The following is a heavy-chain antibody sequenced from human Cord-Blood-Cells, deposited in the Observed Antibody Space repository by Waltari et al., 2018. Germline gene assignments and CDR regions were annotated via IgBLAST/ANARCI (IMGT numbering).Heavy chain of an antibody. CDR1: GFTFSSYG. J-gene: IGHJ3*02. CDR3: ARGLGGDGDGLPDAFDI. D-gene: IGHD2-21*01. CDR2: IWYDGSNK. Sequence: QVQLVESGGGVVQPGRSLRLSCAASGFTFSSYGMHWVRQAPGKGLEWVAVIWYDGSNKDYADSVKGRFTISRDNSKSTLYLQMNSLRAEDTAVYYCARGLGGDGDGLPDAFDIWGQGTMVTVSS. V-gene: IGHV3-33*01.